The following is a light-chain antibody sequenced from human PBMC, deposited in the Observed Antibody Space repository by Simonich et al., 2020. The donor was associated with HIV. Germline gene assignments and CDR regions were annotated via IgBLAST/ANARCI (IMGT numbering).Light chain of an antibody. CDR2: NVS. V-gene: IGLV2-14*01. CDR1: SSDVGGYNY. J-gene: IGLJ2*01. CDR3: SSYTSSSSVV. Sequence: QSALTQPASVSGSPGQSITISCTGTSSDVGGYNYVSWYQQHPGKAPKLMIYNVSQRPSGVANRFSGSKSGNTASLTISGLQAEDEGDYYCSSYTSSSSVVFGGGTKLTVL.